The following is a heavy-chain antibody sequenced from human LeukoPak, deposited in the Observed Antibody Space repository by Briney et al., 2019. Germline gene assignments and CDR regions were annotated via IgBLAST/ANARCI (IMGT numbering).Heavy chain of an antibody. J-gene: IGHJ5*02. Sequence: SETLSLTCTVSGGSISSYYWSWIRQPPGKGLEWIGYIYYSGSTNYNPSLKSRVTISVDTSKNQFSLKLSSVTAADTAVYYCARLGQSSGWYNWFDPWGQGTLVTVSS. CDR2: IYYSGST. D-gene: IGHD6-19*01. V-gene: IGHV4-59*01. CDR3: ARLGQSSGWYNWFDP. CDR1: GGSISSYY.